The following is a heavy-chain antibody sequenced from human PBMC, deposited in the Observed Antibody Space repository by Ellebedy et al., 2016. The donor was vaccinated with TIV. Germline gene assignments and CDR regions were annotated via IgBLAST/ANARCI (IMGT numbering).Heavy chain of an antibody. CDR2: IYNSATT. J-gene: IGHJ6*02. CDR1: GGSISSYY. D-gene: IGHD3-10*01. CDR3: ARLRLGFGESYYYYYGMDV. V-gene: IGHV4-59*08. Sequence: GSLRLSCTVSGGSISSYYWSWIRQPPGKGLEWIGYIYNSATTNYNPSLKGRVTISVGTSKNHFSLKLSSVTAADTAVYYCARLRLGFGESYYYYYGMDVWGQGTTVTVSS.